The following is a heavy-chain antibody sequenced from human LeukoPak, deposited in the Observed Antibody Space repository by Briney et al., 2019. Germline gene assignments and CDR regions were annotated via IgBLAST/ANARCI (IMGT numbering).Heavy chain of an antibody. CDR2: IFYIGST. V-gene: IGHV4-59*01. Sequence: SETLSLTCTVSGGSLSSYYWSRIRQPPGKEPERIGNIFYIGSTNYNPSLKSRVTISVDPSKNQFSLKLSSVALADTAVYSCARVGPNTAMVMVTRHFDYCGEGTLVTVSS. CDR3: ARVGPNTAMVMVTRHFDY. D-gene: IGHD5-18*01. CDR1: GGSLSSYY. J-gene: IGHJ4*02.